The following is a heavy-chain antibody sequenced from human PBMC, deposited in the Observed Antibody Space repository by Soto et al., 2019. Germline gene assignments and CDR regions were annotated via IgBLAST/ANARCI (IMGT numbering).Heavy chain of an antibody. Sequence: EVQLVESGGGLVQPGGSLRLSCAASGFTFSSYWMSWVRQAPGKGLEWVANIKHDGSDKYYVDSVKGRFTISRDNAKSSLYLQMNSLRAEDTGVYYCARGHPTSSGIYWGQGTLVTVSS. CDR2: IKHDGSDK. CDR1: GFTFSSYW. D-gene: IGHD6-13*01. CDR3: ARGHPTSSGIY. J-gene: IGHJ4*02. V-gene: IGHV3-7*01.